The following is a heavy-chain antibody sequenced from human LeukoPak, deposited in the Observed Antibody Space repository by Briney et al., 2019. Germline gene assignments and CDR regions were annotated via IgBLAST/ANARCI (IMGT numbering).Heavy chain of an antibody. CDR2: IYYSGST. V-gene: IGHV4-39*01. CDR3: ARLAVAGNYNY. D-gene: IGHD6-19*01. J-gene: IGHJ4*02. Sequence: SETLSLTCTVSGGSISSSSYYWGWIRQPPGKGLEWIGSIYYSGSTYYNPSLKSQVTISVDTSKNQFSLKLSSVTAADTAVYYCARLAVAGNYNYWGQGTLVTVSS. CDR1: GGSISSSSYY.